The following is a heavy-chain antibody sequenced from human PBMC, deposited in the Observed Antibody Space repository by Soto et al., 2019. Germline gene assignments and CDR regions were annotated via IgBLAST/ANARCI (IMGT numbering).Heavy chain of an antibody. J-gene: IGHJ4*02. CDR2: ISGSGGST. CDR1: GFTFSSYA. D-gene: IGHD3-3*01. V-gene: IGHV3-23*01. Sequence: GGSLRLSCAASGFTFSSYAMSWVRQAPGKGLEWVSAISGSGGSTYYADSVKGRFTISRDNSKNTLYLQMNSLRAEDTAVYYCAKHLHYDFWGGYYGYFDYWGQGTLVTVSS. CDR3: AKHLHYDFWGGYYGYFDY.